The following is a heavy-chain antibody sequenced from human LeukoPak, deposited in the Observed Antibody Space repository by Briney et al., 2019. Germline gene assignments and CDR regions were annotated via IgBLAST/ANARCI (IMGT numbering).Heavy chain of an antibody. D-gene: IGHD3-16*01. CDR3: ARRGKGGKVDY. J-gene: IGHJ4*02. Sequence: PSETLSLTCTVSGGSISSGGYYWSWIRQPPGKGLEWIGYIYYSGSTNYNPSLKSRVTISVDTSKNQFSLKLSSVTAADTAVYYCARRGKGGKVDYWGQGTLVTVSS. CDR1: GGSISSGGYY. CDR2: IYYSGST. V-gene: IGHV4-61*08.